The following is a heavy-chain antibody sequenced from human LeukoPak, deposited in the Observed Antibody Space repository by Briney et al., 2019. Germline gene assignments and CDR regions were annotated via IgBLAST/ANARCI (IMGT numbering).Heavy chain of an antibody. Sequence: GGSLRLSCAASGFTFSSYAMSWVRQAPGKGLEWVLAISGSGGSTYYADSVKGRFTISRDNSKNTLYLQMNSLRAEDTAVYYCAKDRRSYYDSSGYNWGQGTLVTVSS. D-gene: IGHD3-22*01. CDR2: ISGSGGST. V-gene: IGHV3-23*01. J-gene: IGHJ4*02. CDR1: GFTFSSYA. CDR3: AKDRRSYYDSSGYN.